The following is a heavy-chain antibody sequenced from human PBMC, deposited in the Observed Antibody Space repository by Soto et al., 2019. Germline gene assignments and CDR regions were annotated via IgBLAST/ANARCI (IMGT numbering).Heavy chain of an antibody. CDR1: GYTFTSYA. J-gene: IGHJ5*02. D-gene: IGHD2-2*02. CDR2: INAGNGNT. V-gene: IGHV1-3*01. CDR3: AREYTAIPHWFAP. Sequence: ASVKVSCKASGYTFTSYAIHWVRQAPGQRLEWMGWINAGNGNTKYSQKFQDRVTITRDTSASTAYTELSSLRSEDTAVYYCAREYTAIPHWFAPWGQGTPVTVSS.